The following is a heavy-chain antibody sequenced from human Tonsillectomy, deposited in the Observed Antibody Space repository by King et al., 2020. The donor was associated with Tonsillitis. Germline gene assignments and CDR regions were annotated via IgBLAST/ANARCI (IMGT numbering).Heavy chain of an antibody. CDR1: GFTFNHYY. D-gene: IGHD4-11*01. CDR2: IGTTGSTM. Sequence: VQLVESGGGLVKPGGSLRLSCAASGFTFNHYYMIWIRQAPGKGLEWVSYIGTTGSTMFYLDSVKGRFTISRDNAKNSLYLEMNSLRAEDTAVYYCARVDYSNSYFDYWGQGTLVTVSS. V-gene: IGHV3-11*01. J-gene: IGHJ4*02. CDR3: ARVDYSNSYFDY.